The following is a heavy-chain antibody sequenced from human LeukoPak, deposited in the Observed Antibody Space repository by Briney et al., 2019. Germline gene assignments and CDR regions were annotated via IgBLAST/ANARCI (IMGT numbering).Heavy chain of an antibody. CDR2: ISAYNGNT. J-gene: IGHJ1*01. D-gene: IGHD3-10*01. V-gene: IGHV1-18*01. CDR3: ARAPWYYYGSGSSDAEYFQH. CDR1: GYTFTSYG. Sequence: ASVKVSCKASGYTFTSYGISWVRQAPGQGLEWMGWISAYNGNTNYAQKLQGRVTMTTDTSTSTAYMELRSLRSDDTAVYYCARAPWYYYGSGSSDAEYFQHWGQGTLVTVSS.